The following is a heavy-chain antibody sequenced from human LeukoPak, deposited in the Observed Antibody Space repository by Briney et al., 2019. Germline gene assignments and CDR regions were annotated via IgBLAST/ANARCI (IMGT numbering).Heavy chain of an antibody. J-gene: IGHJ4*02. D-gene: IGHD2-2*01. CDR2: ISSSGSTI. Sequence: PGGSLRLSCAASGFTFSSYEMNWVRQAPGKGLEWVSYISSSGSTIYYADSVKGRFTISRDNAKNSLYLQMNSLRAEDTAVYYCARSDLYQLPYFDYWGQGTLVTVSS. CDR3: ARSDLYQLPYFDY. V-gene: IGHV3-48*03. CDR1: GFTFSSYE.